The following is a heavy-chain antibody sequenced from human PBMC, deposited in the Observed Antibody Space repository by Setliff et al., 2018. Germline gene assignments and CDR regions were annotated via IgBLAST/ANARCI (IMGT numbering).Heavy chain of an antibody. V-gene: IGHV4-59*12. CDR3: AREDGPNYYYYYMDI. CDR1: GASISSYY. J-gene: IGHJ6*03. D-gene: IGHD2-8*01. Sequence: PSETLSLTCSVSGASISSYYWSWIRQPPGKGLEWIGYIYYSGSTNYNPSLKSRVTISVDTSKNQFSLKLSAVTAADTAVYFCAREDGPNYYYYYMDIWGKGTTVTVSS. CDR2: IYYSGST.